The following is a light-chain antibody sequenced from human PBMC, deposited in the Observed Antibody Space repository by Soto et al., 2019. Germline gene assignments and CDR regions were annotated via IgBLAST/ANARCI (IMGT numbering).Light chain of an antibody. CDR1: QSVSSSY. CDR2: GAS. V-gene: IGKV3-20*01. Sequence: EIVLTQSPGTLSLSPGERATLSCRASQSVSSSYLAWYQQKPGQAPRLLIYGASSRAAGFPDRFSGSGSGTDFTLTISRLEPEDFAVYYCQQYGSSTTFGQGTKVDIK. CDR3: QQYGSSTT. J-gene: IGKJ1*01.